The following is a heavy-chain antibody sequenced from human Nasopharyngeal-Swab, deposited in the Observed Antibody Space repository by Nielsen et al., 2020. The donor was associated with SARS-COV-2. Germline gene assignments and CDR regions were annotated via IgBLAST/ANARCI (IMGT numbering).Heavy chain of an antibody. V-gene: IGHV3-21*01. Sequence: ETLSLTCAASGFTLKTYGMMWVRQAPGKGLEWVSSISSDSSYIYYADSVKGRFTISRDNAKYSLYLQMNSLRGEDTAVYYCAREAIFGDYTYIDYWGQGTLVTVSS. CDR1: GFTLKTYG. J-gene: IGHJ4*02. D-gene: IGHD4-17*01. CDR2: ISSDSSYI. CDR3: AREAIFGDYTYIDY.